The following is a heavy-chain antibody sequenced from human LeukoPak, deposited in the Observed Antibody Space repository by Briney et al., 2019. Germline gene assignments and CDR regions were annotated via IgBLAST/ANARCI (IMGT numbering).Heavy chain of an antibody. V-gene: IGHV1-8*01. D-gene: IGHD3-3*01. J-gene: IGHJ5*02. CDR2: MNPNSGNT. CDR3: ARVLLRSGYYKT. CDR1: GYTFTSYD. Sequence: ASVKVSCKASGYTFTSYDINWVRQATGQGLEWMGWMNPNSGNTGYAQKFQGRATMTRNTSISTAYMELSSLRSEDTAVYYCARVLLRSGYYKTWGQGTLVTVSS.